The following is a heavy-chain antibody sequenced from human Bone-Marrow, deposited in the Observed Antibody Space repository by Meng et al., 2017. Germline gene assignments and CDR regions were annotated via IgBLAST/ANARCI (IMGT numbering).Heavy chain of an antibody. J-gene: IGHJ3*02. CDR2: ISGSGGST. CDR3: AKVRGAYCGGDCYLDAFDI. CDR1: GFTFSSYA. Sequence: GESLKISCAASGFTFSSYAMSWVRQAPGKGLEWVSAISGSGGSTYYADSMKGRFTISRDNSKNTLYLQMNSLRAEDTAVYYCAKVRGAYCGGDCYLDAFDIWGQGTMVTVSS. V-gene: IGHV3-23*01. D-gene: IGHD2-21*02.